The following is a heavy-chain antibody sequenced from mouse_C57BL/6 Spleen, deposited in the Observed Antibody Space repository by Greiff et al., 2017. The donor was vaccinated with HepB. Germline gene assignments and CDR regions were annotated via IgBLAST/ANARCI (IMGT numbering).Heavy chain of an antibody. V-gene: IGHV1-52*01. J-gene: IGHJ2*01. CDR2: IDPSDSET. Sequence: QVQLQQPGAELVRPGSSVKLSCKASGYTFTSYWMHWVKQRPIQGLEWIGNIDPSDSETHYNQKFKDKATLTVDKSSSTAYMQLSSLTSEDSAVYYCVQGRDLGLDYWGQGTTLTVSS. D-gene: IGHD1-1*01. CDR3: VQGRDLGLDY. CDR1: GYTFTSYW.